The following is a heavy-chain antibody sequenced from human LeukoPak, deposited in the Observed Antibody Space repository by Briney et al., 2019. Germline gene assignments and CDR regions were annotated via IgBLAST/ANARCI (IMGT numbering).Heavy chain of an antibody. CDR1: GYTFTSDY. Sequence: GASVKVSCKASGYTFTSDYMHWVRQAPGQGLEWMGRINPNSGGTNYAQKFQGRVTMTRDTSISTAYMELSRLRSDDTAVYYCATDLGYYYYGMDVWGQGTTVTVSS. CDR2: INPNSGGT. CDR3: ATDLGYYYYGMDV. V-gene: IGHV1-2*06. J-gene: IGHJ6*02.